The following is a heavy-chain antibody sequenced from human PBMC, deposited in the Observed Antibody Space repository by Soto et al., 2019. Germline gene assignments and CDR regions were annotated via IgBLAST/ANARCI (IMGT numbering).Heavy chain of an antibody. CDR2: INAGNGNT. CDR3: AREGGGGINWKQRGYYYMDV. D-gene: IGHD1-1*01. CDR1: GYTFTSYA. Sequence: QVQLVQSGAEVKKPGASVKVSCKASGYTFTSYAMHWVRQAPGQRLEWMGWINAGNGNTKYSQKFQGRVTITRDTSASTAYMELSSLRSEDTAVYYCAREGGGGINWKQRGYYYMDVWGKGTTVTVSS. V-gene: IGHV1-3*01. J-gene: IGHJ6*03.